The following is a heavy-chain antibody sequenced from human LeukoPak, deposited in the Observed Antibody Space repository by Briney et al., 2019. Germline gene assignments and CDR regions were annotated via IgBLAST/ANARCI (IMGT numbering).Heavy chain of an antibody. D-gene: IGHD2-8*01. CDR3: ARGDRLGYCTNGVCYPTDY. CDR2: ISNSGSYV. V-gene: IGHV3-21*06. J-gene: IGHJ4*02. Sequence: PGGSLRLSCAASGFTFSSYSMNWVRQAPGKGLEWVSSISNSGSYVYYADSVKGRFTISRDNAKNSLYVQMSSLRAEDTAVYYCARGDRLGYCTNGVCYPTDYWGQGTLVTVSS. CDR1: GFTFSSYS.